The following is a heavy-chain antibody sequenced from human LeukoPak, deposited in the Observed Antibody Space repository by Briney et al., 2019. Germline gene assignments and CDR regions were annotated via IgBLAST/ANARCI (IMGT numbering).Heavy chain of an antibody. CDR1: GYTFTSYG. V-gene: IGHV1-2*02. Sequence: ASVKVSCKASGYTFTSYGISWARQAPGQGLEWMGWIKPNSGGTRSAQKFQGRVTMTRDTSISTAYMELSSLRYDDTAVYYCATNILVRDIINWFDPWGQGTLVTVSS. J-gene: IGHJ5*02. CDR2: IKPNSGGT. CDR3: ATNILVRDIINWFDP. D-gene: IGHD3-10*01.